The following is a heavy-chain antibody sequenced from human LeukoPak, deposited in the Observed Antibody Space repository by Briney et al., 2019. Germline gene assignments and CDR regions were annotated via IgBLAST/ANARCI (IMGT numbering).Heavy chain of an antibody. D-gene: IGHD2-15*01. CDR3: ARAVVVAPFDY. V-gene: IGHV4-39*07. CDR2: IYYSGST. Sequence: PSETLSLTCTVSGGSISSYYWGRIRQPPGKGLEWIGSIYYSGSTYYNPSLKSRVTISVDTSKNQFSLKLSSVTAADTAVYYCARAVVVAPFDYWGQGTLVTVSS. CDR1: GGSISSYY. J-gene: IGHJ4*02.